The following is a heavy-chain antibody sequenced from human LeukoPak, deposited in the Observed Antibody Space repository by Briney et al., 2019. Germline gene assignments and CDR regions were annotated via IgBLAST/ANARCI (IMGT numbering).Heavy chain of an antibody. V-gene: IGHV4-39*01. J-gene: IGHJ5*02. Sequence: SETLSLSCTVSGASISNSAYYWLWIRQPPGEGLECIGTVHYSGSTFYNPSLKSRVNISVDTSRNQFSLQLSSVTAADTAVYYCARLFFVIDTWGQGTLVTVSS. D-gene: IGHD3-3*01. CDR3: ARLFFVIDT. CDR2: VHYSGST. CDR1: GASISNSAYY.